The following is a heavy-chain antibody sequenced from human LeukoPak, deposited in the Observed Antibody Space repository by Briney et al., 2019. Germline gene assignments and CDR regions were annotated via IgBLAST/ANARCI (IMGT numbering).Heavy chain of an antibody. CDR1: GGSISSTSYY. CDR3: ARLSGSYSPFGY. J-gene: IGHJ4*02. Sequence: SETLSLTCTVSGGSISSTSYYWGWIRQPPGKGLEWIATIYYSGRTFYNPSPKSRVTIFVDTSKNQFSLKLRSVTAADTAVYYCARLSGSYSPFGYWGQGTLVTVSS. CDR2: IYYSGRT. V-gene: IGHV4-39*01. D-gene: IGHD1-26*01.